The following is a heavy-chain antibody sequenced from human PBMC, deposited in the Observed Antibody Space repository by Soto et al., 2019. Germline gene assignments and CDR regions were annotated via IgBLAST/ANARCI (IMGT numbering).Heavy chain of an antibody. CDR2: ISWNSGSI. Sequence: PGGSLRLSCAASGFTFGDYAMHWVRQAPGKGLEWVSGISWNSGSIGYADSVKGRFTISRDNAKNSLYLQMNSLRAEDTALYYCAKDGRLIAAAVPYYFDYWGQGTLVTVSS. J-gene: IGHJ4*02. V-gene: IGHV3-9*01. CDR1: GFTFGDYA. D-gene: IGHD6-13*01. CDR3: AKDGRLIAAAVPYYFDY.